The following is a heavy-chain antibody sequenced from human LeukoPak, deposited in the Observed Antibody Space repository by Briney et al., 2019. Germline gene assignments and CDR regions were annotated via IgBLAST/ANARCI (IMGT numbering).Heavy chain of an antibody. Sequence: PRGSLRLSCAASGFTFSDLYMDRVRQAPGKGLEWVGRSRNKVNSYITEYAASVKGRFIISRDDSKNSFYLQMNSLKTEDTAVYYCARVFSGHYLFDYWGQGTPVTVSS. CDR3: ARVFSGHYLFDY. CDR2: SRNKVNSYIT. J-gene: IGHJ4*02. V-gene: IGHV3-72*01. CDR1: GFTFSDLY. D-gene: IGHD2-15*01.